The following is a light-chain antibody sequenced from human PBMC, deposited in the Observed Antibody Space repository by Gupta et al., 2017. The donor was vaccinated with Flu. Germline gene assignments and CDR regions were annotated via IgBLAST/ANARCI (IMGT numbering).Light chain of an antibody. V-gene: IGKV1-33*01. CDR3: QQYYNFPLT. CDR1: QDIINY. Sequence: IHMTQSPSSLSASVGDRVSITRHASQDIINYLNWYQQKPGKAPKLLIYDASTVQTGVPSRFSGSGSGTDFTFTITSLQPEEFATYYCQQYYNFPLTFGGGTKVEIK. J-gene: IGKJ4*01. CDR2: DAS.